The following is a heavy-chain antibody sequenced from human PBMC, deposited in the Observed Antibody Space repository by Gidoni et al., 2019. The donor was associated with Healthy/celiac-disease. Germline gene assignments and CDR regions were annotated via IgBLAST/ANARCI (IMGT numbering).Heavy chain of an antibody. CDR2: INPNSGGT. Sequence: QVQLVQSGAEVKKPGSSVKVSCKASGYTFTGSSMHWVRQAPGQGLEGMGWINPNSGGTNYAQKFQGRVTMTRDTSISTAYMELSRLRSDDTAVYYCASNGDYDFWSGYYFYYMDVWGKGTTVTVSS. V-gene: IGHV1-2*02. CDR1: GYTFTGSS. J-gene: IGHJ6*03. CDR3: ASNGDYDFWSGYYFYYMDV. D-gene: IGHD3-3*01.